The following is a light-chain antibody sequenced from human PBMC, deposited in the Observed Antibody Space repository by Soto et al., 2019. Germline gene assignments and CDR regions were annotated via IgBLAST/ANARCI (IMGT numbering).Light chain of an antibody. Sequence: DIQMTQSPSSLSASLGCVFTITCRSSQNIIRHLNWYQHKPGRAPRLLIYAASTLQSGVPSRFTGSGSGTEFTLTISGLQPEDFATYYCQHSYSMPIAFGQGTRLEIK. CDR1: QNIIRH. CDR2: AAS. V-gene: IGKV1-39*01. CDR3: QHSYSMPIA. J-gene: IGKJ5*01.